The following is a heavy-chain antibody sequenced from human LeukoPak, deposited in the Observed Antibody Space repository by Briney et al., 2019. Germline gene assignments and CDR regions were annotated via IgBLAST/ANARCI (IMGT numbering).Heavy chain of an antibody. J-gene: IGHJ5*02. Sequence: VASVKVSCKASGGTFSSYAISWVRQAPGQGLEWMGGIIPIFGTANYAQKFQGRVTITADESTSTAYMELSSLRSEDTAVYYCARARLTGYYDILTGEGTGFDPWGQGTLVTVSS. CDR2: IIPIFGTA. V-gene: IGHV1-69*13. CDR3: ARARLTGYYDILTGEGTGFDP. D-gene: IGHD3-9*01. CDR1: GGTFSSYA.